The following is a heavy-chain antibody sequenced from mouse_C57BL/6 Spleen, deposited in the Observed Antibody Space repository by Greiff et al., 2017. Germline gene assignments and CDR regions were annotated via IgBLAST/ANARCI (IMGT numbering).Heavy chain of an antibody. CDR1: GYAFSSSW. Sequence: QVQLQQSGPELVKPGASVKISCKASGYAFSSSWMNWVKQRPGKGLEWIGRIYPGDGDTNYNGKFKGKATLTADKSSSTAYMQLSSLTSEDSAVYFCAREITTVVATGPYWGQGTLVTVSA. CDR3: AREITTVVATGPY. D-gene: IGHD1-1*01. V-gene: IGHV1-82*01. CDR2: IYPGDGDT. J-gene: IGHJ3*01.